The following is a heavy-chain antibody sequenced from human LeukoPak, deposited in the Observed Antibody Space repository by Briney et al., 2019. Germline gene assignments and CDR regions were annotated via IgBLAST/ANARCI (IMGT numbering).Heavy chain of an antibody. CDR2: IIPIFGTA. J-gene: IGHJ4*02. CDR3: ASFATYNYVGDY. V-gene: IGHV1-69*13. D-gene: IGHD3-16*01. CDR1: GGTFSSYA. Sequence: ASVKVSCKASGGTFSSYAISWVRQAPGQGLEWMGGIIPIFGTANYAQKFQGRVTITADESTSTAYMELSSLRSEDTAVYYCASFATYNYVGDYWGQGTLVSVSS.